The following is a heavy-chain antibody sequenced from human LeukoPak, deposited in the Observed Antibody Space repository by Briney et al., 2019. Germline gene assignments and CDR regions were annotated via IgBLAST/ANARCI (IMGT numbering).Heavy chain of an antibody. CDR2: INPNSGGT. V-gene: IGHV1-2*04. CDR1: GDTFTGYY. D-gene: IGHD6-19*01. Sequence: ASVKVSCKASGDTFTGYYMHWVRQAPGQGLEWMGWINPNSGGTNYAQKFQGWVTMTRDTSISTAYMELSRLRSDDTAVYYCARSVAVSMEAFDIWGQGTMVTVSS. CDR3: ARSVAVSMEAFDI. J-gene: IGHJ3*02.